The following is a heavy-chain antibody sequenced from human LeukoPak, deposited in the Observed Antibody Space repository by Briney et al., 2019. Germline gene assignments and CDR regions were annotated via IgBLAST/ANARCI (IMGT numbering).Heavy chain of an antibody. J-gene: IGHJ4*02. CDR1: GFTFSSYW. V-gene: IGHV3-7*01. CDR3: ASGCSSTRCYPYRFDY. Sequence: GGSLRLSCAASGFTFSSYWMSWVRQAPGKGLEWVANMKQDGSEKYYVDSVKGRFTISRDNAKNSLYLQMNSLRAEDTAVYYCASGCSSTRCYPYRFDYWGQGTLVTVSS. CDR2: MKQDGSEK. D-gene: IGHD2-2*01.